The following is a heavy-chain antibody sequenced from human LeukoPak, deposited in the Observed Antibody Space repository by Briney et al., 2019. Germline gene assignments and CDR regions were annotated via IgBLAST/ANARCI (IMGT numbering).Heavy chain of an antibody. V-gene: IGHV3-74*01. D-gene: IGHD1-26*01. J-gene: IGHJ4*02. CDR1: RFTYSYYR. CDR2: IRADGSST. Sequence: PGGTVRLSCACSRFTYSYYRLHWVGPAAGKGLVWVSRIRADGSSTNSADSVKGRFTVTRDNAKNTLYLQMNSLRAEDTAVYYCARSYPFDYWGQGTLVTVSS. CDR3: ARSYPFDY.